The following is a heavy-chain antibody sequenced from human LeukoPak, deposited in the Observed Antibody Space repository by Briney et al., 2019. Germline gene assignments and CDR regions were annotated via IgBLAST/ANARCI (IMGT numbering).Heavy chain of an antibody. J-gene: IGHJ4*02. D-gene: IGHD4/OR15-4a*01. V-gene: IGHV4-59*08. CDR1: GGSISSYY. CDR2: IFDSGDT. Sequence: SETLSLTCTVSGGSISSYYWSWIRQTPGKGLEWIGNIFDSGDTNYNPSLESRVTISVDTSKKQFSLKLRSVTAADTAVYYCTRRLSNGATLNYFDYWGQGTLVTVSS. CDR3: TRRLSNGATLNYFDY.